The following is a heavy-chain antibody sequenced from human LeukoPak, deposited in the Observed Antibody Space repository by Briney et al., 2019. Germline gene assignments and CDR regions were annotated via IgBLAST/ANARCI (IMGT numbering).Heavy chain of an antibody. CDR1: GFTFSSYA. D-gene: IGHD1-1*01. Sequence: AGGSLRLSCAASGFTFSSYAMHWVRQAPGKGLEWVANIKQDGSEKYYVDSVKGRFTISRDNSKNTLYLQMNSLRAEDTAVYYCAKDRRTTNWFDPWGQGTLVTVSS. CDR2: IKQDGSEK. J-gene: IGHJ5*02. CDR3: AKDRRTTNWFDP. V-gene: IGHV3-7*01.